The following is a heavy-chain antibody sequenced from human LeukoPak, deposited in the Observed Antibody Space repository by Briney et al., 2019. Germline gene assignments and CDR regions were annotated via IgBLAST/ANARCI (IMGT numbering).Heavy chain of an antibody. CDR1: GFTFSSYA. Sequence: QAGGSLRLSCAASGFTFSSYAMSWVRQAPGKGLEWVSGIIGSGGSTYYADSVKGRFTISRDNSKNTLYLQMNSLRAEDTAVYYCAKERGTAMVRSYYMDVWGKGTTVTVSS. CDR3: AKERGTAMVRSYYMDV. V-gene: IGHV3-23*01. J-gene: IGHJ6*03. CDR2: IIGSGGST. D-gene: IGHD5-18*01.